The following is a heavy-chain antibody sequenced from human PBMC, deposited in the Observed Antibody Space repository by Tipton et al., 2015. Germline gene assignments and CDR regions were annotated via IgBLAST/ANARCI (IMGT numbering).Heavy chain of an antibody. J-gene: IGHJ2*01. Sequence: PGLVKPSETLSLTCAISGDNISTNGAAWNWIRQSPSRGLEWLGRTYYRSRWHNDYALSVKGRITINPDTSKNQFSLHLKSVTPEDTAVYYCARVAYTSGWYFDLWGRGTLVTVSS. D-gene: IGHD6-19*01. CDR1: GDNISTNGAA. CDR3: ARVAYTSGWYFDL. V-gene: IGHV6-1*01. CDR2: TYYRSRWHN.